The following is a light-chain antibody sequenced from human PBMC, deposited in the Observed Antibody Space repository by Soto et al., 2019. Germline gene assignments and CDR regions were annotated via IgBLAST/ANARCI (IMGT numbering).Light chain of an antibody. V-gene: IGKV3-20*01. CDR2: GAS. Sequence: EIEMTQSPATLSVSPGERATLSCRASQSVSTNVAWYQQKPGQAPRLLIYGASIRATGIPDRFSGSGSGTDFTLTISRLEPEDFAVYYCQQYGSSPITFGQGTRLEIK. J-gene: IGKJ5*01. CDR3: QQYGSSPIT. CDR1: QSVSTN.